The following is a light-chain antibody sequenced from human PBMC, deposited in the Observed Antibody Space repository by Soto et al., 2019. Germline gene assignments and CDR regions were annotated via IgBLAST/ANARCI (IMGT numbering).Light chain of an antibody. CDR1: QSVAKNY. Sequence: EIVLTQSPGTLSLSPGEGATLSCRASQSVAKNYLAWYKQKPGQAPRLLIYDASSRATDIPDGFSGSGSETDFTLTISGLEPEDFAVYYCQQYASAPLTFGGGTKVEIK. CDR3: QQYASAPLT. J-gene: IGKJ4*01. V-gene: IGKV3-20*01. CDR2: DAS.